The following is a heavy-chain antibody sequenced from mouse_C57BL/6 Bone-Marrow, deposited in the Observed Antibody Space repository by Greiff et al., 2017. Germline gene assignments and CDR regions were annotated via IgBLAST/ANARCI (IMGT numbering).Heavy chain of an antibody. Sequence: VKLQESGAELARPGASVKLSCKASGYTFTSYGISWVKQRTGQGLEWIGEIYPRSGNTYYNEKFKGKATLTADKSSSTAYMELRSLTSEDSAVYFCARWGYFLFDYWGQGTTLTVSS. CDR2: IYPRSGNT. CDR1: GYTFTSYG. V-gene: IGHV1-81*01. CDR3: ARWGYFLFDY. D-gene: IGHD2-14*01. J-gene: IGHJ2*01.